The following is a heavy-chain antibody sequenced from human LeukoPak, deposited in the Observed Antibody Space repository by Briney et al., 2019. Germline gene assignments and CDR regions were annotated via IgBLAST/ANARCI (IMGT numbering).Heavy chain of an antibody. CDR3: ARDRGFLQNGYFDY. Sequence: GASVKVSCKASGGTFSSYAISWVRQAPGQGLEWMGGIIPIFGTANYAQKFQGRVTITADESTSTAYMELSSLRSEDTAVYYCARDRGFLQNGYFDYWGQGTLVTVSS. CDR2: IIPIFGTA. V-gene: IGHV1-69*13. J-gene: IGHJ4*02. CDR1: GGTFSSYA. D-gene: IGHD2/OR15-2a*01.